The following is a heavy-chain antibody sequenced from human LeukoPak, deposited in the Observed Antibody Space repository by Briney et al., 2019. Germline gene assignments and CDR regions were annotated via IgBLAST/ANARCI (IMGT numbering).Heavy chain of an antibody. CDR1: GGSFSGYY. CDR2: INHSGST. Sequence: SETLSLTCAVYGGSFSGYYWSWIRQPPGKGLEWIGEINHSGSTNYNPSLKSRVTISVDTSKNQFSLRLSSVTAADTAVYYCARFYDILTGYSIGNWFDPWGQGTLVTVSS. V-gene: IGHV4-34*01. J-gene: IGHJ5*02. CDR3: ARFYDILTGYSIGNWFDP. D-gene: IGHD3-9*01.